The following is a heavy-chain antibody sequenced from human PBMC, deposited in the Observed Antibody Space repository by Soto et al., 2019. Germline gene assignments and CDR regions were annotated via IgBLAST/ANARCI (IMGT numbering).Heavy chain of an antibody. CDR1: GGSISSSSYY. Sequence: QLQLQESGSGLVKPSETLSLTCTVSGGSISSSSYYWGWIRQPPGKGLEWIGSIYYSGSTYYNPSLKRRVTISVDTSKNQFSLKLSSVTAADTAVYYCARHSPDYYFDYWGQGTLVTVSS. CDR2: IYYSGST. J-gene: IGHJ4*02. V-gene: IGHV4-39*01. CDR3: ARHSPDYYFDY.